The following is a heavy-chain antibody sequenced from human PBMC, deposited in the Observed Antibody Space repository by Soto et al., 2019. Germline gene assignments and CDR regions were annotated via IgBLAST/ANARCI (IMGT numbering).Heavy chain of an antibody. CDR3: ARGDFWSGYPYYYYYYGMDV. CDR1: GGSISGGF. J-gene: IGHJ6*02. Sequence: PWETLCPTSTDSGGSISGGFCSWIRQPAGTGLEWIGCIYNSGSTIYNPSLKSRVTISVDTSKNQFSLKLSSVTAADTAVYYCARGDFWSGYPYYYYYYGMDVWGQGTTVTVSS. D-gene: IGHD3-3*01. CDR2: IYNSGST. V-gene: IGHV4-4*07.